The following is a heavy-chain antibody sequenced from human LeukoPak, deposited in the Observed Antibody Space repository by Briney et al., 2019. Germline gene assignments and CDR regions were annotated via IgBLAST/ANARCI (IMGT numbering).Heavy chain of an antibody. Sequence: PSQTLSLTCTVSGVSISSDDYYWAWIRQPPGKGLEWIGYIFHSGRTYYNPSLNSRVTISVDRSKNQFSLKLTSVTAADTAVFYCARVAAATTNPRFDFWGQGTLVTVSS. CDR2: IFHSGRT. CDR1: GVSISSDDYY. D-gene: IGHD1-1*01. V-gene: IGHV4-30-2*01. J-gene: IGHJ4*02. CDR3: ARVAAATTNPRFDF.